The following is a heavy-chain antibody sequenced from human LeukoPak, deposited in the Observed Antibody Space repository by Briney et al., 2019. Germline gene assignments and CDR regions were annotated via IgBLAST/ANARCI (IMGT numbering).Heavy chain of an antibody. CDR3: AKDPHYYGSGSYFDY. CDR2: ISGSGGST. D-gene: IGHD3-10*01. V-gene: IGHV3-23*01. CDR1: GFTFSSYW. J-gene: IGHJ4*02. Sequence: GGSLRLSCAASGFTFSSYWMSWVRQAPGKGLEWVSAISGSGGSTYYADSVKGRFTISRDNSKNTLYLQMNSLRAEDTAVYYCAKDPHYYGSGSYFDYWGQGTLVTVSS.